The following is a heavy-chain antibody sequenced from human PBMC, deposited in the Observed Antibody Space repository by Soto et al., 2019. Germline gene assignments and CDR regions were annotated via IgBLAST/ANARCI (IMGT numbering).Heavy chain of an antibody. D-gene: IGHD5-12*01. Sequence: QVQLVQSGPEMKKPGASVKLSCKASGITYNTYAIHWVRQAPGQGLEWMGWINAGNGDTRFSQNFQGRVTLTRDTSASTVYMDLDSLKSEDTGVYYCARAISRYVTWGQGTLVTVSS. V-gene: IGHV1-3*01. CDR1: GITYNTYA. J-gene: IGHJ4*02. CDR3: ARAISRYVT. CDR2: INAGNGDT.